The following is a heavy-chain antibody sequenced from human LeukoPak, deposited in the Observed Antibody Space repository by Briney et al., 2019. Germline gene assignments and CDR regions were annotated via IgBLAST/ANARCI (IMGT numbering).Heavy chain of an antibody. CDR1: GGSISSSSYY. Sequence: PSETLSPTCTVSGGSISSSSYYWGWIRQPPGKGLEWIGSIYYSGSTYYNPSLKSRVTISVDTSKNQFSLKLSSVTAADTAVYYCARGDYGDSDAFDIWGQGTMVTVSS. J-gene: IGHJ3*02. D-gene: IGHD4-17*01. V-gene: IGHV4-39*07. CDR3: ARGDYGDSDAFDI. CDR2: IYYSGST.